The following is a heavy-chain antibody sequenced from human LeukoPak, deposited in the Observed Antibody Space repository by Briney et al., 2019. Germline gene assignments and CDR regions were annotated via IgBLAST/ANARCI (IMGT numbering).Heavy chain of an antibody. V-gene: IGHV3-20*04. J-gene: IGHJ6*03. CDR3: ARSNFYYYMDV. CDR1: GFTFDDSG. CDR2: INWNGIRT. Sequence: GGSLRLSCAASGFTFDDSGMSWVRQAPGKGLEWVSGINWNGIRTDYADSVKGRFTISRDNARNSLYLQMKSLRAEDTALYYCARSNFYYYMDVWGKGTTVTVSS.